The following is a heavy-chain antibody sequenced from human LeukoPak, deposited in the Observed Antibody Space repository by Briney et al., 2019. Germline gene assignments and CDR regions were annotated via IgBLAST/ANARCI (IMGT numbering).Heavy chain of an antibody. CDR3: AHGTVYQLDY. J-gene: IGHJ4*02. CDR2: ISSSGSTI. CDR1: GFTSSSYE. V-gene: IGHV3-48*03. Sequence: QPGGSLRLSCAASGFTSSSYEMNWVRQAPGKGLEWVSYISSSGSTIYYADSVKGRFTISRDNAKNSLYLQMNSLRAEDTAVYYCAHGTVYQLDYWGQGTLVTVSS. D-gene: IGHD2-2*01.